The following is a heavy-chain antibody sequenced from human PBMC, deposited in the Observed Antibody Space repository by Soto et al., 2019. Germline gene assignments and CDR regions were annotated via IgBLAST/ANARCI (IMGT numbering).Heavy chain of an antibody. CDR3: AKDRWAGGNSAFYFDF. CDR1: GFKFSNYA. Sequence: LRLSCAASGFKFSNYAMSWVRQAPGKGLEWVSLISATGGGTYYADSVKGRFTISRDNSHNTLYLQVHSLTAEDTAVYYCAKDRWAGGNSAFYFDFWGQGAQVTVSS. CDR2: ISATGGGT. J-gene: IGHJ4*02. D-gene: IGHD3-16*01. V-gene: IGHV3-23*01.